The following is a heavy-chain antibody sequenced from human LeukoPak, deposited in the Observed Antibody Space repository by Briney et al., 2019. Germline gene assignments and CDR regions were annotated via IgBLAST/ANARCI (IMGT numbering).Heavy chain of an antibody. V-gene: IGHV3-23*01. Sequence: GGSLRLSCAASGFTFSSYAMSWVRQAPGKGLEWVSTISGSGGSTYYADSVKGRFTISRDNSKNTLYLQMNSLRAEDTAVYYCAKYYGDYYYYYYMDVWGKGTTVTVSS. CDR3: AKYYGDYYYYYYMDV. D-gene: IGHD4-17*01. CDR1: GFTFSSYA. J-gene: IGHJ6*03. CDR2: ISGSGGST.